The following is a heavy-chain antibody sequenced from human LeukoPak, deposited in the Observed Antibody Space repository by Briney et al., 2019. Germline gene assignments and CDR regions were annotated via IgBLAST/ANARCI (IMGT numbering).Heavy chain of an antibody. CDR2: IYWNDDK. D-gene: IGHD5-18*01. CDR3: AHRSWIQLVDAFDI. V-gene: IGHV2-5*01. Sequence: SGPTLVKPTQTLTLTCTFSGFSLSTSGVGVGWIRQPPGKALEWLALIYWNDDKRYSPSLKSRLTITKDTSKNQVVLTMTNMDPVDTATYYCAHRSWIQLVDAFDIWGQGTMVTVSS. J-gene: IGHJ3*02. CDR1: GFSLSTSGVG.